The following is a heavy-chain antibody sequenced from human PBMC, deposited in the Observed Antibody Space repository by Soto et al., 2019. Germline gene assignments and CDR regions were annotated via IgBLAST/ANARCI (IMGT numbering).Heavy chain of an antibody. V-gene: IGHV3-23*01. Sequence: GGSLRLSCAASGFTFRNYAMNWVRQAPGKGLEWVSLIRGGDGSAYYADSVKGRFTISRDNGKNTVYLQMNSLRAEDTVVYHCATKNGDCTGGPCSYLDHWGQGALVTVSS. CDR1: GFTFRNYA. CDR2: IRGGDGSA. CDR3: ATKNGDCTGGPCSYLDH. D-gene: IGHD2-8*02. J-gene: IGHJ4*02.